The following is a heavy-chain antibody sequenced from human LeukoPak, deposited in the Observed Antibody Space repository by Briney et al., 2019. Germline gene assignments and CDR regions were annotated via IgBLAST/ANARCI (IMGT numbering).Heavy chain of an antibody. D-gene: IGHD3-10*01. CDR2: IYYSGNT. Sequence: SETPSLTCTVSGGPISSYYWSWIRQPPGKGLEWIGYIYYSGNTNYNPSLKSRVTISLDTSKNQFSLNLGSVTAADTAVYYCAKYIRDSGTYYFGYWGRGTLVTVSS. CDR1: GGPISSYY. V-gene: IGHV4-59*01. J-gene: IGHJ4*02. CDR3: AKYIRDSGTYYFGY.